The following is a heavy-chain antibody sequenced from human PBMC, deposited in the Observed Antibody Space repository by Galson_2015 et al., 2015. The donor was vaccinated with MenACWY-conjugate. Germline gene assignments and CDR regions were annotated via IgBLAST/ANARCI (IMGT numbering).Heavy chain of an antibody. CDR2: FYSGGGT. J-gene: IGHJ6*02. CDR1: GFTVSSNY. D-gene: IGHD6-25*01. Sequence: SLRLSCAASGFTVSSNYMSWVRQAPGKGLEWVSVFYSGGGTYYADSVKGRFTISRDNSKNTLYLQMNSLRAENTAVYYCARDSGYGMDVWGQGTTVTVSS. CDR3: ARDSGYGMDV. V-gene: IGHV3-53*01.